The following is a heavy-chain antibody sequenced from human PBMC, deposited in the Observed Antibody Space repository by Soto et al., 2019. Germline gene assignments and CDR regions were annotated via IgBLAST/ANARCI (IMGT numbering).Heavy chain of an antibody. D-gene: IGHD3-16*02. CDR3: AKVDAYSYRTDH. Sequence: VGSLRLSCASSVFTFSNSAMTCVRHALGKWPEWVSSIGRTNNTHYADSVKGRFAISRDNSQNTLYLQMNSLTAEDTAVYFCAKVDAYSYRTDHGGQVSRVTVFS. CDR1: VFTFSNSA. J-gene: IGHJ5*02. CDR2: IGRTNNT. V-gene: IGHV3-23*01.